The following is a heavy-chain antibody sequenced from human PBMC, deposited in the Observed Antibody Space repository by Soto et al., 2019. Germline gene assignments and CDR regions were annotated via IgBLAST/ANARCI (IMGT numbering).Heavy chain of an antibody. CDR2: INAGNGNT. CDR3: ARDLFGVVPYYMDV. V-gene: IGHV1-3*01. D-gene: IGHD3-3*01. J-gene: IGHJ6*03. CDR1: GYTFTSYA. Sequence: ASVKVSCKASGYTFTSYAMHCVRQAPGQRLEWMGWINAGNGNTKYSQKFQGRVTITRDTSASTAYMELSSLRSEDTAVYYCARDLFGVVPYYMDVWGKGTTVTVSS.